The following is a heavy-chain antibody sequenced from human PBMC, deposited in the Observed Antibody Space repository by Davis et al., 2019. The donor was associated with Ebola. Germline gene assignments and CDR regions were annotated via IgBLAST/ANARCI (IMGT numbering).Heavy chain of an antibody. Sequence: ASVKVSCKASGFTLTKYAIHWVRQAPGQRLEWMGWVHGGNGNTKYSQRFQGRVTMTRDTSTSTVYIEMSSLRSEDTAVYYCARAQFPTTSDHWGQGTLVTVSS. CDR2: VHGGNGNT. CDR1: GFTLTKYA. J-gene: IGHJ4*02. CDR3: ARAQFPTTSDH. D-gene: IGHD1-1*01. V-gene: IGHV1-3*01.